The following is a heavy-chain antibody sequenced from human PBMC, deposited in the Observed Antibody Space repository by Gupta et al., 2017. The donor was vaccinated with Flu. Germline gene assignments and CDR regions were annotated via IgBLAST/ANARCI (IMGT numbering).Heavy chain of an antibody. D-gene: IGHD1-26*01. CDR3: ARDRIVGATRGYYGMDV. CDR1: G. J-gene: IGHJ6*02. CDR2: IWFDGSNK. Sequence: GIHWVRQAPGKGLEWVAVIWFDGSNKYYADSVKGRFTISRDNSKNTVYLQMNSLRAEDTAVYYCARDRIVGATRGYYGMDVWGQGTTVTVS. V-gene: IGHV3-33*01.